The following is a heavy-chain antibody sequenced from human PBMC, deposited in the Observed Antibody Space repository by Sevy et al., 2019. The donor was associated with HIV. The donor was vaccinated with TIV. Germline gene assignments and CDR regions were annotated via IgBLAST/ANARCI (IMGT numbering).Heavy chain of an antibody. V-gene: IGHV3-30*09. Sequence: GGSLRLSCSASGFTFSSYALLWVRQAPGKGLEWFSLISYEGRNKYYSDSVKGRFAISRDESKTTLFLQMESLRTEDTAIYYCARVGVSYCTDDCYHRFDYWGRGTLVTVSS. J-gene: IGHJ4*02. CDR1: GFTFSSYA. CDR2: ISYEGRNK. D-gene: IGHD2-21*02. CDR3: ARVGVSYCTDDCYHRFDY.